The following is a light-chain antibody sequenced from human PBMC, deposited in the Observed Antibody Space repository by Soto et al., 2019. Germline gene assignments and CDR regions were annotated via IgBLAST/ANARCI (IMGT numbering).Light chain of an antibody. CDR1: QSISSY. CDR2: AAS. V-gene: IGKV1-39*01. J-gene: IGKJ1*01. CDR3: LHSYSIPPP. Sequence: DIQMTQSPSSLSASVGDRVTITCRASQSISSYLNWYQQKPGKAPKLVIYAASSLQSGVPSRFRGGGSGTGFTLTISSLQPDEFATHNCLHSYSIPPPYGQGTKVEIK.